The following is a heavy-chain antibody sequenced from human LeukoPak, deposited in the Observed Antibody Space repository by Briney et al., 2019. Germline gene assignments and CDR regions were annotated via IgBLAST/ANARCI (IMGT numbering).Heavy chain of an antibody. CDR1: GFTFSSYG. D-gene: IGHD6-13*01. Sequence: GGSLRLSCAASGFTFSSYGMHWVRQAPGKGLEWVSSISSSSSYIYYADSVKGRFTISRDNAKNSLYLQMNSLRAEDTAVYYCARAVYSSSWYGRHSYYYYYMDVWGKGTTVTVSS. J-gene: IGHJ6*03. CDR2: ISSSSSYI. V-gene: IGHV3-21*01. CDR3: ARAVYSSSWYGRHSYYYYYMDV.